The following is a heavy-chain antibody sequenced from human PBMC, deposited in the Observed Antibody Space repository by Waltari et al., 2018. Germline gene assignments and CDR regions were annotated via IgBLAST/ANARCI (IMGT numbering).Heavy chain of an antibody. D-gene: IGHD3-3*01. J-gene: IGHJ6*03. CDR3: AGASYDFWSGYQTNYYYYMDV. CDR1: GGSISSYY. Sequence: QVQLQESGPGLVKPSETLSLTCTVSGGSISSYYWSWIRPPAGKGLEWIGRIYTSGSTNYNPSLKSRVTMSVDTSKNQFSLKLSSVTAADTAVYYCAGASYDFWSGYQTNYYYYMDVWGKGTTVTISS. CDR2: IYTSGST. V-gene: IGHV4-4*07.